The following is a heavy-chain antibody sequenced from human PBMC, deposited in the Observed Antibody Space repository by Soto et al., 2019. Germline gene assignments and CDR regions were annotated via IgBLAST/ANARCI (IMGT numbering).Heavy chain of an antibody. D-gene: IGHD2-2*01. J-gene: IGHJ6*02. CDR3: ARDSWGYCSSTSCPYGMDV. Sequence: ASVKVSCKASGGTFSSYAISWVRQAPGQGLEWMGGIIPIFGTANYAQKFQGRVTITADESTSTAYMELSSLRSEDTAVYYCARDSWGYCSSTSCPYGMDVWGQGTTVTVSS. CDR1: GGTFSSYA. CDR2: IIPIFGTA. V-gene: IGHV1-69*13.